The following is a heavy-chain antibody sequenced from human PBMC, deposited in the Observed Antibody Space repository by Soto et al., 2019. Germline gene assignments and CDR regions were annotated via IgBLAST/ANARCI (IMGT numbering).Heavy chain of an antibody. CDR2: ISYDGSNK. D-gene: IGHD6-13*01. J-gene: IGHJ6*02. CDR1: GFTFSSYA. CDR3: ARDRQRQQLVSYYYYGMDV. Sequence: GGSLRLSCAASGFTFSSYAMHWVRQAPGKGLEWVAFISYDGSNKYYADSVKGRFTISRDNSMNTLYLQMNSLRAEDTAVYYCARDRQRQQLVSYYYYGMDVWGQGTTVTVSS. V-gene: IGHV3-30-3*01.